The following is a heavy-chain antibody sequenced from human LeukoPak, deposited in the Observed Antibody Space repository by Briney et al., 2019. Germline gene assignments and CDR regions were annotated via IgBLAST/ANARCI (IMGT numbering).Heavy chain of an antibody. CDR3: ARLGITIFGVVSILFDP. CDR1: GGSISSFY. Sequence: PSETLSLTCTVSGGSISSFYWSWIRQPPGKGLEWIGYIFYSGSTNYNPSLKSRVTISVDTSKKQFSLKLTSVTAADTAVYYCARLGITIFGVVSILFDPWGQGTLVTVSS. CDR2: IFYSGST. D-gene: IGHD3-3*01. V-gene: IGHV4-59*01. J-gene: IGHJ5*02.